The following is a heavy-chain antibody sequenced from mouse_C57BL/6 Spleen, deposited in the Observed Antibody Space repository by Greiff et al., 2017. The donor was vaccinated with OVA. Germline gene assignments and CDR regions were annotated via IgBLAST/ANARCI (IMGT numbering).Heavy chain of an antibody. Sequence: QVQLQQPGAELVRPGSSVKLSCKASGYTFTSYWMHWVKQRPIQGLEWIGNIDPSDSETHYNQKFKDKATLTVDKSSSTAYMQLSSLTSEDSAVYYCARGLYYGYGAWFAYWGQGTLVTVSA. CDR3: ARGLYYGYGAWFAY. V-gene: IGHV1-52*01. D-gene: IGHD2-2*01. CDR1: GYTFTSYW. CDR2: IDPSDSET. J-gene: IGHJ3*01.